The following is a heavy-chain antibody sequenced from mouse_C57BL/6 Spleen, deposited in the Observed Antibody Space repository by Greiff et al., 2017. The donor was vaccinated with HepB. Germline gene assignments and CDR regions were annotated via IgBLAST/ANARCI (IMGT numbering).Heavy chain of an antibody. J-gene: IGHJ1*03. D-gene: IGHD1-1*01. Sequence: VQLQQSGPELVKPGASVKISCKASGYSFTGYYMNWVKQSPEKSLEWIGEINPSTGGTTHNQKFKAKATLTVDKSSSTAYMQLKSLTSEDSAVYYCAREGDYGSSYGYFDVWGTGTTVTVSS. CDR2: INPSTGGT. CDR1: GYSFTGYY. CDR3: AREGDYGSSYGYFDV. V-gene: IGHV1-42*01.